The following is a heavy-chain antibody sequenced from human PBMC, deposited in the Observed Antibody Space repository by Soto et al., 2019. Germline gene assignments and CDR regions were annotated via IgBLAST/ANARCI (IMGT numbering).Heavy chain of an antibody. CDR2: INQDGSEA. Sequence: GGSLRLSCVVSGFTLASEWVDWVRQAPGKGLEWVANINQDGSEAFYVDSVKGRFTISRDNAKNSVFLQMNGLRAEDTAVYFCAPRPVWGQGILVTVSS. CDR3: APRPV. V-gene: IGHV3-7*05. J-gene: IGHJ4*02. CDR1: GFTLASEW.